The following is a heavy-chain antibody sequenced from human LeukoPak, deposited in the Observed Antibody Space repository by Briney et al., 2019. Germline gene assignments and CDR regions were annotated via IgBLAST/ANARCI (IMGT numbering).Heavy chain of an antibody. CDR2: IKFDGSEK. D-gene: IGHD2-15*01. CDR1: GFTFSTYW. Sequence: GGSLRLSCAASGFTFSTYWMNWVRQAPGKGLEWVANIKFDGSEKYYMDSVKGRFTISRDNTKNSLYLQMNSLRAEDTAMYYCTRGGGNFDYWGQGTLVTVSS. CDR3: TRGGGNFDY. V-gene: IGHV3-7*01. J-gene: IGHJ4*02.